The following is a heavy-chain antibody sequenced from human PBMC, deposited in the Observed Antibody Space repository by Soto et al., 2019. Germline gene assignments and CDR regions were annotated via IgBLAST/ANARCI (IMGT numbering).Heavy chain of an antibody. CDR2: ISNRGDT. Sequence: EVHLVESGGGLVQPGGYLRLSCTASGFIVSDTYVNWVRQAPGKGLEWVSVISNRGDTHYADSVRGRFSLSSDISLNTFHLQMNILRVEDTAVYYCAREPRYCRGGSCSITGDAYDIWGQGTMVTVSS. J-gene: IGHJ3*02. V-gene: IGHV3-66*01. CDR3: AREPRYCRGGSCSITGDAYDI. CDR1: GFIVSDTY. D-gene: IGHD2-15*01.